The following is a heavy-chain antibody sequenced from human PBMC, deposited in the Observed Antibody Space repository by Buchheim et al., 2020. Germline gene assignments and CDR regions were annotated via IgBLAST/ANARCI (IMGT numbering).Heavy chain of an antibody. J-gene: IGHJ6*01. D-gene: IGHD4-17*01. Sequence: QVQLVESGGGVVQPGRSLRLSCAASGFTSSSYGMHWVRQAPGKGLEWVAVIWYDGSNKYYADSVKGRFTISRDNSKNTLYLQMNSLRAEDTAVYYCARDGFDYGDTSYYYGMDVWGQGTT. CDR2: IWYDGSNK. CDR1: GFTSSSYG. V-gene: IGHV3-33*01. CDR3: ARDGFDYGDTSYYYGMDV.